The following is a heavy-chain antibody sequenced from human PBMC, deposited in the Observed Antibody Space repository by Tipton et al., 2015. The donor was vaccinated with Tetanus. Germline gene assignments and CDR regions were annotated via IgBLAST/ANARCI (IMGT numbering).Heavy chain of an antibody. CDR3: ARSHGSGGLLWFDS. Sequence: LRLSCTVSGGSINNGAYTWSWIRQSPGKGLEWIGYVFHTGGTYYNPSLKSRVTISVDGPKNQFSLNLKSVTAADTAVYYCARSHGSGGLLWFDSWGQGTLVTVSS. CDR2: VFHTGGT. V-gene: IGHV4-30-2*06. D-gene: IGHD3-10*01. CDR1: GGSINNGAYT. J-gene: IGHJ5*01.